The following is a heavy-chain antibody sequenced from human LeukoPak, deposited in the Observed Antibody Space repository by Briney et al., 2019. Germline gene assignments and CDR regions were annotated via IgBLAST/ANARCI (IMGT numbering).Heavy chain of an antibody. CDR2: IKTDGSQR. V-gene: IGHV3-7*01. CDR1: GFRFGSYW. Sequence: GGSLRLSCATSGFRFGSYWMSWVRQAPGKGLEWVAYIKTDGSQRLYVESVDGRFIISRDNAKTSLYLQMNNLRGEDTAVYYCAELGITMIGGVWGKGTTVTISS. CDR3: AELGITMIGGV. J-gene: IGHJ6*04. D-gene: IGHD3-10*02.